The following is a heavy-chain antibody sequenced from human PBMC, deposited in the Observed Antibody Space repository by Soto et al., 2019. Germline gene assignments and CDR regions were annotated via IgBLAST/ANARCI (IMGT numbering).Heavy chain of an antibody. CDR2: IYYSGTT. J-gene: IGHJ3*02. CDR1: GGSMRSYY. V-gene: IGHV4-59*01. Sequence: QLHLQESGPGLVKPSETLSLTCSVSGGSMRSYYWSWIRQPPGKGLEWIGFIYYSGTTNYNPSLKSRVTISVDTSKNQFSLKVSSVTAADTAVYYCARAKLTGDGTDALDIWGQGTIVTVSS. CDR3: ARAKLTGDGTDALDI. D-gene: IGHD7-27*01.